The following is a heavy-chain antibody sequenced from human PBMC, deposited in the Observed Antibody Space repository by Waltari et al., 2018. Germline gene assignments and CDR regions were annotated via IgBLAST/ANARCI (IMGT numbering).Heavy chain of an antibody. D-gene: IGHD7-27*01. V-gene: IGHV3-21*01. CDR1: GFTFSSYN. CDR3: ATGGWGFYFDY. CDR2: ISSSSSYT. Sequence: EVQLVESGGGLVKPGGSLRLSCAASGFTFSSYNMNWVRQAPGKGLGVASYISSSSSYTHYADSVKGRFTISRDNAKNSLYLQMNSLRAEDTAVYYCATGGWGFYFDYWGPGTLVTVSS. J-gene: IGHJ4*02.